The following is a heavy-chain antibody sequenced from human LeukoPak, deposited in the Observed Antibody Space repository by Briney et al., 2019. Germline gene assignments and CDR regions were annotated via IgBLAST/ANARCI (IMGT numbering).Heavy chain of an antibody. D-gene: IGHD1-26*01. CDR2: LYNSGST. CDR1: GGPVSSGSYS. J-gene: IGHJ4*02. Sequence: SETLSLTCTVSGGPVSSGSYSWSWIRQPPGKGLEWVGYLYNSGSTNYNPSLKSRVTMSVDTSKNQFSLRLSSVTAADTAMYYCAREVRSGSFTSDYWGQGTLVTVSS. CDR3: AREVRSGSFTSDY. V-gene: IGHV4-61*01.